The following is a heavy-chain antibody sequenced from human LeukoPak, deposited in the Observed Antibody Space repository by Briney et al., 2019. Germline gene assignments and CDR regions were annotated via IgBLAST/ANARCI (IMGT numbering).Heavy chain of an antibody. CDR1: GGSISSSFYY. V-gene: IGHV4-39*01. CDR2: IYHSGST. Sequence: SETLSLTCTVSGGSISSSFYYWGWIRQPPGKGLEWIGSIYHSGSTYYNPSLKSRVTISVDTSRNQFSLNLSSVTAADTAVYYCARLGAGPTYYDFWSGYSSFYFDYWGQGTLVTVSS. D-gene: IGHD3-3*01. CDR3: ARLGAGPTYYDFWSGYSSFYFDY. J-gene: IGHJ4*02.